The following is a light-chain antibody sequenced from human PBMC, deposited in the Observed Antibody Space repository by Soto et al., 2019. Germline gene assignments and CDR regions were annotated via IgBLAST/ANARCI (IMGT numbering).Light chain of an antibody. CDR1: NIESKS. CDR2: VDS. J-gene: IGLJ1*01. V-gene: IGLV3-21*02. Sequence: SYELTQPPSVSVAPGQTARITCGGNNIESKSVHWYQQRPGQAPVLVIYVDSDRPSGIPDRFSASTSGNTAALTISRVEAGDDAEYYCQVWDTISDHYVFGSGTKVTVL. CDR3: QVWDTISDHYV.